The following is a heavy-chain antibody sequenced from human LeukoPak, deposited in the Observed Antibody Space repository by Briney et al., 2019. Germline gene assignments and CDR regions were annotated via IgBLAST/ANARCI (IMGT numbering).Heavy chain of an antibody. D-gene: IGHD6-13*01. CDR3: AKAGGSSWDPFDY. CDR1: GFTFSSYG. CDR2: IRNDGSHK. V-gene: IGHV3-30*02. Sequence: GGCLRLSCAASGFTFSSYGMLWVRQGPGRGLEWVAFIRNDGSHKYYTDSVKGRFTISRDNSKNTLYLQMNSLRADDTAVYYCAKAGGSSWDPFDYWGQGTLVTVSS. J-gene: IGHJ4*02.